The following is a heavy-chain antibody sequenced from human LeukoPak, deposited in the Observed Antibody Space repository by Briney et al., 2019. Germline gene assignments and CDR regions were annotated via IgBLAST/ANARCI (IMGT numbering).Heavy chain of an antibody. Sequence: GGSLRLSCAASEFTFSDYWMSWVRQAPGKGLEWVSYISSSGSTIYYADSVKGRFTTSRDNAKNSLYLQMNSLRAEDTAVYYCARTYSSSWYLYFDYWGQGTLVTVSS. J-gene: IGHJ4*02. D-gene: IGHD6-13*01. CDR3: ARTYSSSWYLYFDY. CDR2: ISSSGSTI. CDR1: EFTFSDYW. V-gene: IGHV3-11*01.